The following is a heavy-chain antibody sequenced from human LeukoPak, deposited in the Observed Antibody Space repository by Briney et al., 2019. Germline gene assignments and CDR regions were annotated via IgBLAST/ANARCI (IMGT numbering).Heavy chain of an antibody. D-gene: IGHD1-26*01. CDR2: ISSSSSTI. CDR1: GFTFSSYS. J-gene: IGHJ4*02. Sequence: PGGSLRLSCAASGFTFSSYSMNWVRQAPGKGLEWVSYISSSSSTIYYADSVKGRFTISRDNAKNSLYLQMNSLRAEDTAVYYCAREVGATVFDYWGQGTLVTVSS. CDR3: AREVGATVFDY. V-gene: IGHV3-48*04.